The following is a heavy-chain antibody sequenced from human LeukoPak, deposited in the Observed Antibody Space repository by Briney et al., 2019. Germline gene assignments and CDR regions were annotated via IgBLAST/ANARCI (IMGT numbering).Heavy chain of an antibody. D-gene: IGHD6-6*01. CDR1: GYTFTGYY. CDR2: INLNSGGT. CDR3: ARDGYSSSHDFDY. Sequence: GASVKVSCKASGYTFTGYYMHWVRQAPGQGLEWMGWINLNSGGTNYAQKFQGRVTMTRDTSISTAYMELSRLRSDDTAVYYCARDGYSSSHDFDYWGQGTLVTVSS. V-gene: IGHV1-2*02. J-gene: IGHJ4*02.